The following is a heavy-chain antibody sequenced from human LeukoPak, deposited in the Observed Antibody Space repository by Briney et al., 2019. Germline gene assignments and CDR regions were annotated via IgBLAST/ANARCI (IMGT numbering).Heavy chain of an antibody. V-gene: IGHV3-23*01. CDR1: GFTFSSYA. Sequence: GGSLRLSCAASGFTFSSYAMSWVRQAPGKGLEWVSAISGSGGSTYYADSVKGRFTISRDNAKNSLYLQMNSLRAEDTALYYCAKDIGSSGYYYPDYWGQGTLVTVSS. D-gene: IGHD3-22*01. CDR3: AKDIGSSGYYYPDY. J-gene: IGHJ4*02. CDR2: ISGSGGST.